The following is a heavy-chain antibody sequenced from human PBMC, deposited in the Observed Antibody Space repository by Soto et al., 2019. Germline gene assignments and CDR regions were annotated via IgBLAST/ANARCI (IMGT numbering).Heavy chain of an antibody. D-gene: IGHD3-16*02. Sequence: QVQLVESGGGVVQPGRSLRLSCAASGFTFSSYGMHWVRQAPGKGLEWVAVIWYDGSNKYYADSVKGRFTISRDNSKNTLYLQMNSLRAEDTAVYYCAREGYDYIWGSYRPVTSGAFDIWGQGTMVTVSS. CDR3: AREGYDYIWGSYRPVTSGAFDI. CDR2: IWYDGSNK. V-gene: IGHV3-33*01. CDR1: GFTFSSYG. J-gene: IGHJ3*02.